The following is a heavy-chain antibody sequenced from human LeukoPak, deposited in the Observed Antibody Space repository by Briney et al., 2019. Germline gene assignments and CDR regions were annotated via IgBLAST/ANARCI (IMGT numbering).Heavy chain of an antibody. CDR1: GFTFSSYA. CDR2: ISGSGGST. CDR3: AKETYDFWSGYSGRFDY. D-gene: IGHD3-3*01. V-gene: IGHV3-23*01. Sequence: GGSLRLSCAASGFTFSSYAMSWVRQAPGKGLEWVSAISGSGGSTYYADSVKGRFTISRDNSKNTLYLQMNSLRAEDTAVYYCAKETYDFWSGYSGRFDYWGQGTLVTVSS. J-gene: IGHJ4*02.